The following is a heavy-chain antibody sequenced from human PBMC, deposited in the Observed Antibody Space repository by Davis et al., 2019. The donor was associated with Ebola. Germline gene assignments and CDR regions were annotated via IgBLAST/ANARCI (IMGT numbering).Heavy chain of an antibody. Sequence: AASVKVSCTASGYTFSSYYMHWVRQAPGQGLEWMGIINPSGGSTSYAQKFQGRVTMTRDTSTSTVYMELSSLGSEDTAVYYCARGKGRKRGWFDPWGQGTLVTVSS. CDR1: GYTFSSYY. J-gene: IGHJ5*02. CDR3: ARGKGRKRGWFDP. V-gene: IGHV1-46*01. CDR2: INPSGGST. D-gene: IGHD3-16*01.